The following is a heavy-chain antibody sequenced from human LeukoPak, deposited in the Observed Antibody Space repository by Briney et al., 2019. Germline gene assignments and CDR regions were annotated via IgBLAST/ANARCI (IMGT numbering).Heavy chain of an antibody. CDR3: ARGRVSSSTWYSTYYYFFYMDF. V-gene: IGHV4-61*03. CDR2: VDHTGST. J-gene: IGHJ6*03. CDR1: GDSISSGGYS. Sequence: PSETLSLTCAVSGDSISSGGYSWSWIRQPPGKGLEWIEYVDHTGSTKFNPSLNGRVSISRDTSKNFFSLRLRSVTAADTAVYFCARGRVSSSTWYSTYYYFFYMDFWGKGTTVTVSS. D-gene: IGHD4-11*01.